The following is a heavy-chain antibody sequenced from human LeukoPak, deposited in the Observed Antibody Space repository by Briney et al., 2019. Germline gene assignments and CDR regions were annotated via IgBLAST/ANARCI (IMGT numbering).Heavy chain of an antibody. CDR2: IYYSGST. V-gene: IGHV4-59*02. CDR1: GGSVSGYY. J-gene: IGHJ5*01. D-gene: IGHD6-6*01. Sequence: SETLAHPRTVSGGSVSGYYWSWIRQPPGKGLEWIGYIYYSGSTNYNPSLKSRVTISVDTSENQFSLMLTSVTAADTAVYYCARDREYSSSGLFSFDAWGHGILVTVSS. CDR3: ARDREYSSSGLFSFDA.